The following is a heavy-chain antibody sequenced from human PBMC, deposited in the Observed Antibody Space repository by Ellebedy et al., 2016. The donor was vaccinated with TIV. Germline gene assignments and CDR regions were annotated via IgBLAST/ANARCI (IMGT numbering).Heavy chain of an antibody. D-gene: IGHD3-10*01. J-gene: IGHJ3*02. CDR1: GFTVSSYW. CDR2: IRQDGSRV. CDR3: ARDSGSGAFDI. V-gene: IGHV3-7*01. Sequence: GESLKISCAASGFTVSSYWMTWVRQAPGKGLEWVANIRQDGSRVNYVDSGKGRFTISRENAKNSLNLQMNGLRAEDTAVYYCARDSGSGAFDIWGQGTLVTVSS.